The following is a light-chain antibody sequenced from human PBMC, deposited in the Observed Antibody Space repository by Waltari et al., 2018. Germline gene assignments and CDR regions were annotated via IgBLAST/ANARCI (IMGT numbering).Light chain of an antibody. J-gene: IGKJ1*01. CDR3: QHYLRLPVT. Sequence: EIVLTQSPGTLSLSLGDRATVSRRASQSVSRALAWYQQKPGQAPRVLIYGASTRATGIPDRFSGSGSGTDFSLTISRLEPDDFAIYYCQHYLRLPVTFGQGTTVEI. V-gene: IGKV3-20*01. CDR1: QSVSRA. CDR2: GAS.